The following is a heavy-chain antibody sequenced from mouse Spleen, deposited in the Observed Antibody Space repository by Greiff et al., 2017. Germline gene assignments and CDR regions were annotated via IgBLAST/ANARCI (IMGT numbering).Heavy chain of an antibody. J-gene: IGHJ3*01. CDR1: GYTFTSYW. CDR3: ARDGYDGVSFAY. D-gene: IGHD2-2*01. CDR2: IDPSDSYT. V-gene: IGHV1-50*01. Sequence: QVQLQQPGAELVKPGASVKLSCKASGYTFTSYWMQWVKQRPGQGLEWIGEIDPSDSYTNYNQKFKGKATLTVDTSSSTAYMQLSSLTSEDSAVYYCARDGYDGVSFAYWGQGTLVTVSA.